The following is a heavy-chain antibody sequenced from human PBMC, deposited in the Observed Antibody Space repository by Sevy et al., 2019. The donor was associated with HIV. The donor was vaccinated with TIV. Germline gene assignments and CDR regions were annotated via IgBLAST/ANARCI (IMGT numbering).Heavy chain of an antibody. Sequence: GGSLRLSCAASGFTFSSYAMSWVRQAPGKGLEWVASIKEDGTVKYYMDAVKGRFTISRDNPMSSVYLQMNSLRVEDTAIYYCARRRGWDAWGRGTLVTVSS. CDR3: ARRRGWDA. D-gene: IGHD2-15*01. CDR2: IKEDGTVK. J-gene: IGHJ5*02. V-gene: IGHV3-7*03. CDR1: GFTFSSYA.